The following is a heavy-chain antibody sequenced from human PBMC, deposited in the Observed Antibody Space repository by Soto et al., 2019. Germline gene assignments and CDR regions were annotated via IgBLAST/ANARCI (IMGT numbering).Heavy chain of an antibody. CDR3: ARGIGSILPFFEL. V-gene: IGHV4-34*01. J-gene: IGHJ4*01. CDR2: INHSGST. Sequence: SETLSLTCAVYGGSFSGYYWSWIRQPPGKGLEWIGEINHSGSTNYNPSLKSRVTISVDTSKNQFSLNLDSVTAADTAVYYCARGIGSILPFFELWGPGALVTVSS. D-gene: IGHD3-3*01. CDR1: GGSFSGYY.